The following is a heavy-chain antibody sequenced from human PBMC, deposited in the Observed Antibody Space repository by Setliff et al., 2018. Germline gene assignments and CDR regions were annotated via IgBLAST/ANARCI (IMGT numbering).Heavy chain of an antibody. CDR2: IIPMFGTA. CDR3: ARRVGSVGIQLPDY. J-gene: IGHJ4*02. Sequence: ASVKVSCKASGGTFSSYAISWVRQAPGQGLEWMGGIIPMFGTANYAQKFQGRVTMTRNTSISTAYMELSSLRSEDTAVYYCARRVGSVGIQLPDYWGQGTLVTVSS. CDR1: GGTFSSYA. V-gene: IGHV1-69*05. D-gene: IGHD5-18*01.